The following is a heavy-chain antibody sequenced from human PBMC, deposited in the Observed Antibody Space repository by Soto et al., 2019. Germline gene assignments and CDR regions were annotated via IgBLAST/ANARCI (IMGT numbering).Heavy chain of an antibody. Sequence: PGESLKISCKGSGYSFTSYWIGWVRQMPGKGLEWMGIIYPGDSDTRYSPSFQGQVTISADKSISTAYLQWSSLKASDTAMYYCARSLYYYDSSGYQFYYYYYGMDVWGQGTTVTVSS. V-gene: IGHV5-51*01. CDR1: GYSFTSYW. CDR3: ARSLYYYDSSGYQFYYYYYGMDV. D-gene: IGHD3-22*01. J-gene: IGHJ6*02. CDR2: IYPGDSDT.